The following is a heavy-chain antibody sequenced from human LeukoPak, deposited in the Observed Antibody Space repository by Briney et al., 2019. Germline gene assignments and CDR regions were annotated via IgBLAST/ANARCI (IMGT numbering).Heavy chain of an antibody. J-gene: IGHJ4*02. D-gene: IGHD6-25*01. V-gene: IGHV4-30-4*08. CDR2: IYYSGST. CDR1: GGSISSGDYY. Sequence: SETLSLTCTVSGGSISSGDYYWSWIRQPPGKGLEWIGYIYYSGSTYYNPSLKSRLTISVDTSKNQLSLRLRSVTAADTAVYYCARLYQGKRPPDYWGQGTLVTVSS. CDR3: ARLYQGKRPPDY.